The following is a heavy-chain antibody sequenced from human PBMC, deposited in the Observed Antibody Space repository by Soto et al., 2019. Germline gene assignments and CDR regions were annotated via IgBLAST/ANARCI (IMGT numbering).Heavy chain of an antibody. J-gene: IGHJ6*02. D-gene: IGHD4-17*01. CDR1: GFTFSSYW. V-gene: IGHV3-7*01. CDR3: ARDRSGDYRMDG. Sequence: EVQLVESGGGLVQPGGSLRLSCAASGFTFSSYWMSWVRQAPGKGLEWVANIKQDGSEKYYVDSVKGRFTISRDNAKNSMYLQMTSLRAEDTAVYYCARDRSGDYRMDGWGQGTTVTVSS. CDR2: IKQDGSEK.